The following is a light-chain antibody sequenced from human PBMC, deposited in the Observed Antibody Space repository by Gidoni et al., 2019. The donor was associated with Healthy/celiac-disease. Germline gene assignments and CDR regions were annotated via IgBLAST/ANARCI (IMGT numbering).Light chain of an antibody. CDR1: QSVSSSY. V-gene: IGKV3-20*01. CDR2: GAS. Sequence: EIVLTLSPGTLSLSPGERATLSCRDSQSVSSSYLAWYQQKPGQAPRLLIYGASSRDTGIPERFSGSGSGTDFTLTISRLEPEDFAVYYCQQYGSSRWTFGQGTKVEIK. CDR3: QQYGSSRWT. J-gene: IGKJ1*01.